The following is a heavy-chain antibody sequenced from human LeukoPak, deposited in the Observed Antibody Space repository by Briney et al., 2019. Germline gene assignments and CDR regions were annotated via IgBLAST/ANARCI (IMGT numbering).Heavy chain of an antibody. CDR3: ARDITTWSRAGY. CDR2: IYGEGNT. CDR1: GVSVSTSY. Sequence: GGSLRLSCAASGVSVSTSYMSWVRQAPGKGLEWVSSIYGEGNTYYADSVKGRFTISRDDSKNTLSLQMTSLRAADTAIYYCARDITTWSRAGYWGQGTLVTVSS. D-gene: IGHD1-14*01. V-gene: IGHV3-53*01. J-gene: IGHJ4*02.